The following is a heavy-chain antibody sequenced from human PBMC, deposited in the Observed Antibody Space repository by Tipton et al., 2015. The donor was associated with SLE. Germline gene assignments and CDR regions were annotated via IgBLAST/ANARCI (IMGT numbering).Heavy chain of an antibody. CDR3: TRIVNIEAFDI. Sequence: TLSLTCTVSGGSISSHYWSWIRQPPGKGLEWIGYIYYSGSTNYNPSLKSRVTISVDTSKNQFSLKLTSVTAADTAVYYCTRIVNIEAFDIWGQGTMVTVSS. CDR1: GGSISSHY. CDR2: IYYSGST. J-gene: IGHJ3*02. V-gene: IGHV4-59*08. D-gene: IGHD5-12*01.